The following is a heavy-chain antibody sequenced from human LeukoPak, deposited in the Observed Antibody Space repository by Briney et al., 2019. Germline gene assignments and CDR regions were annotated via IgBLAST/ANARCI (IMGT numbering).Heavy chain of an antibody. CDR2: ISYDGSNK. CDR1: GFTVSSNY. J-gene: IGHJ4*02. V-gene: IGHV3-30-3*01. Sequence: GGSLRLSCAASGFTVSSNYMSWVRQAPGKGLEWVAVISYDGSNKYYADSVKGRFTISRDNSKNTLYLQMNSLRAEDTAVYYCASLPNSQEDYWGQGTLVTVSS. D-gene: IGHD2/OR15-2a*01. CDR3: ASLPNSQEDY.